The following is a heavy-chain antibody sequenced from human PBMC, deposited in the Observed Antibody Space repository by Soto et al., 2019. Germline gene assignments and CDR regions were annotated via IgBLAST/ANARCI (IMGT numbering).Heavy chain of an antibody. J-gene: IGHJ6*02. V-gene: IGHV4-4*02. Sequence: SETLSLTCSVSGGSISSSHWWGWVRQAPGKGLEWIGEIYHSGSTNYNPSLKSRITMSVDKSKNQFSVNLSSVTAADTAVYYCVRDADETAIVPAPWLVWGRGTMVTVSS. CDR1: GGSISSSHW. D-gene: IGHD2-21*02. CDR2: IYHSGST. CDR3: VRDADETAIVPAPWLV.